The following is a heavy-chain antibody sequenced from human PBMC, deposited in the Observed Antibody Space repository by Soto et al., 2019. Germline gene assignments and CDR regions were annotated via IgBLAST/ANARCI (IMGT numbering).Heavy chain of an antibody. CDR1: GGTFSSYA. CDR2: IVPLFNLS. CDR3: ARAGRAAAGHSTYNWFDP. V-gene: IGHV1-69*13. D-gene: IGHD6-13*01. Sequence: ASVKVSCKASGGTFSSYAVSWVRQAPGQGLEWMGGIVPLFNLSKYAQKFQGRVTITADESTSTAYMEMSSLRSEDTAVYYCARAGRAAAGHSTYNWFDPWGQGTLVTVSS. J-gene: IGHJ5*02.